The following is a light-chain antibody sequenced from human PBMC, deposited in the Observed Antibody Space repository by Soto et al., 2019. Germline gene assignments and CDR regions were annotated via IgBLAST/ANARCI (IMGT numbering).Light chain of an antibody. CDR2: GAS. V-gene: IGKV3-20*01. J-gene: IGKJ2*01. Sequence: EIVLTQSPGTLSLSPGERATLSCRASQSVSSSYLAWYQQKPGQAPRLLIYGASSRAAGIPDRFSGSGSGTDFTLTINTLEPEDFAVYYCQQYGSSSYTFSQGTKLESK. CDR3: QQYGSSSYT. CDR1: QSVSSSY.